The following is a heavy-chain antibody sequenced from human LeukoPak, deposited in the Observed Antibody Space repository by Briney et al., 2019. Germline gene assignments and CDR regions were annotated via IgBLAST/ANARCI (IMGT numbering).Heavy chain of an antibody. V-gene: IGHV3-74*01. D-gene: IGHD1-26*01. J-gene: IGHJ6*03. CDR1: GFTVSSNY. CDR3: ARGDLVAATYYYYYMDV. CDR2: INSEGTST. Sequence: PGGSLRLSCAASGFTVSSNYMSWVRQAPGKGLEWVSRINSEGTSTSYAGSVKGRFTISRDNAKNTLYLQMNSLRAEDTAVYHCARGDLVAATYYYYYMDVWGKGTTVTVSS.